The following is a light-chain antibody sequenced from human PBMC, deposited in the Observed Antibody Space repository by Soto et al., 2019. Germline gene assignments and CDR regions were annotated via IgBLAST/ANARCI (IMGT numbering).Light chain of an antibody. V-gene: IGLV2-14*03. J-gene: IGLJ3*02. CDR3: TSYSDGATLLV. CDR2: DVT. CDR1: SSDVGGFDY. Sequence: QSALTQPASVSGSPGQSITISCTGTSSDVGGFDYVSWFQHYPGKAPKLIIFDVTNRPSGISHRFSGSKSGNTASLTISGLRTEDEADYYCTSYSDGATLLVFGGGTKVTVL.